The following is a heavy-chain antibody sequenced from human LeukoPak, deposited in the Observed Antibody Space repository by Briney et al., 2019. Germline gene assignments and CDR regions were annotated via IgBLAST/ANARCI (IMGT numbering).Heavy chain of an antibody. CDR2: IYHSGSA. V-gene: IGHV4-30-2*06. Sequence: SETLSLTCAVSGGSMSGSVYSWTWIRQSPGRGLEWIGYIYHSGSAYYNPALTTRVTISVDISKNQFSLKLNSVTAADTAVYYCASTLIRDDAFDIWGQGTMVTVSS. CDR1: GGSMSGSVYS. D-gene: IGHD3-22*01. CDR3: ASTLIRDDAFDI. J-gene: IGHJ3*02.